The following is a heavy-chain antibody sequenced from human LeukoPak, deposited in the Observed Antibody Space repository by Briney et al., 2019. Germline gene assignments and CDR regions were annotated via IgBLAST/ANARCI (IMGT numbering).Heavy chain of an antibody. Sequence: GGPLXLSCXASGFTFSTXXXXXXRQTLGXXXXXVSSIXNGXGSTFYADSVKGRFXXSRDNSTDTLYLQMNSLRAEDTAVYYCAKGRSGSYYFDYWGQGTLVTVSS. D-gene: IGHD1-26*01. V-gene: IGHV3-23*01. J-gene: IGHJ4*02. CDR1: GFTFSTXX. CDR2: IXNGXGST. CDR3: AKGRSGSYYFDY.